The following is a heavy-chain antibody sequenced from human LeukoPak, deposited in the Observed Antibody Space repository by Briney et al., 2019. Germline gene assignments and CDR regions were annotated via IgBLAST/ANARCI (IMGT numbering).Heavy chain of an antibody. D-gene: IGHD3-10*01. CDR3: ASPKYYYGSGSYWGVFDY. J-gene: IGHJ4*02. V-gene: IGHV3-30*02. CDR1: GFTFSSYG. CDR2: IRYDGSNK. Sequence: PGGSLRLSCAASGFTFSSYGMHWVRQAPGKGLEWVAFIRYDGSNKYYADSVKGRFTISRDNSKNTLYLQMNSLRAEDTAVYYCASPKYYYGSGSYWGVFDYWGQGTLVTVSS.